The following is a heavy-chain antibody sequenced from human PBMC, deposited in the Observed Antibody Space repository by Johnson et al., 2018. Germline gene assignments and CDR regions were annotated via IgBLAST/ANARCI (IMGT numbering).Heavy chain of an antibody. D-gene: IGHD6-6*01. CDR3: VLSLVRGEFFPY. CDR2: ISRNGGST. J-gene: IGHJ1*01. CDR1: GFSFDDYA. Sequence: VQLVQSGGGLVQPGRPLRLSCAASGFSFDDYALHWVRQAPGKGLEWVSSISRNGGSTGYADSVKGRFTISRDKPTNSLYLQMNSLRGEDTALYYCVLSLVRGEFFPYWGQGTLVTVSS. V-gene: IGHV3-9*01.